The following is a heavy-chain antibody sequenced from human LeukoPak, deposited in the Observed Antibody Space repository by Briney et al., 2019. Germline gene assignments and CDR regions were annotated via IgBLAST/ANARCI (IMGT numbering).Heavy chain of an antibody. CDR2: ISIDGSNT. CDR3: ATEPVGDTGYLVD. CDR1: GFTFSNYW. Sequence: GGSLRLSCSASGFTFSNYWMHWVRQAPGKGLVWVSQISIDGSNTRYADSVKCRFTISRDNAKSTLYLQMNSLRAEDSAMYYCATEPVGDTGYLVDWREGTLVTVSS. J-gene: IGHJ4*02. D-gene: IGHD1-26*01. V-gene: IGHV3-74*01.